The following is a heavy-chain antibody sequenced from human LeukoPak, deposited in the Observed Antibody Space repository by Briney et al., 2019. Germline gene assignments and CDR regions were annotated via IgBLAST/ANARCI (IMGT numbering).Heavy chain of an antibody. J-gene: IGHJ2*01. CDR1: GFTVSSNY. CDR3: AKEGYGDYVWYFDL. D-gene: IGHD4-17*01. Sequence: GGSLRLSCAASGFTVSSNYMSWVRQAPGKGLEWVSAISGSGGSTYYADSVKGRFTISRDNSKNTLYLQMNSLRAEDTAVYYCAKEGYGDYVWYFDLWGRGTLVTVSS. CDR2: ISGSGGST. V-gene: IGHV3-23*01.